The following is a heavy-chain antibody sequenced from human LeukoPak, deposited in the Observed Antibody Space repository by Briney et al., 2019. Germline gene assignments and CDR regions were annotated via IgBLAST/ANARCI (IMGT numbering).Heavy chain of an antibody. CDR3: AIGDSSSWSFKI. CDR1: GGSFSSGDYY. Sequence: PSETLSLTCTVSGGSFSSGDYYWSWIRQPPGKGLEWIAYIYYSGSTYYNPSLKSRVSISVDTSKHQFSLKLSSVTAADTAVYYCAIGDSSSWSFKIWGQGTLVTVSS. D-gene: IGHD6-13*01. J-gene: IGHJ4*02. CDR2: IYYSGST. V-gene: IGHV4-30-4*01.